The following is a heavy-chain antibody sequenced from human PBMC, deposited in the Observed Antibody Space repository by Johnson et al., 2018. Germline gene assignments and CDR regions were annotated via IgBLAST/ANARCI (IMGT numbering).Heavy chain of an antibody. CDR3: ARDNCSSTSCYYYYYYMDV. J-gene: IGHJ6*03. Sequence: LVESGGGVVQPGRSLRLSCAASGFTFSSYGMHWVRQAPGKGLEWVAVISYDGSNKYYADSVKGRFTISRDNSKNTLYLQMNSLRAEDTAVYYCARDNCSSTSCYYYYYYMDVWGKGTTVTVSS. CDR1: GFTFSSYG. D-gene: IGHD2-2*01. CDR2: ISYDGSNK. V-gene: IGHV3-30*03.